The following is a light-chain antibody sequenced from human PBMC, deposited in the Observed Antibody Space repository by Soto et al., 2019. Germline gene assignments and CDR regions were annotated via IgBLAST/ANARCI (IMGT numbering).Light chain of an antibody. CDR3: KHYYSIPWT. CDR2: WAY. J-gene: IGKJ1*01. Sequence: DIVMTQSPDSLAVSLGERATINCKSSQSVLSSSNNRNYLAWYQQKSGQPHKLLIYWAYTRESGVHDRFSGSGSGTDFTLTIRSLQAEDVAAYYCKHYYSIPWTFGQGTKVDIK. V-gene: IGKV4-1*01. CDR1: QSVLSSSNNRNY.